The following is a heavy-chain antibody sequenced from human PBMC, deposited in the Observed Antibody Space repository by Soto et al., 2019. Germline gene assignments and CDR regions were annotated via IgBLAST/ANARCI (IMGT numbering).Heavy chain of an antibody. D-gene: IGHD3-10*01. CDR1: GLPFGYLA. V-gene: IGHV3-23*01. CDR2: TSGSGGIT. CDR3: ALLGRSGSGRPYYYGMDV. J-gene: IGHJ6*02. Sequence: EWRLLEPGGGLLRPGGPLRPPFAVSGLPFGYLAMGWFRRAPGKGLEWVSATSGSGGITYYADSVKGRFTISRDNSKNTLFLQMNSLRAEDTAVYYCALLGRSGSGRPYYYGMDVWGQGTTVTVSS.